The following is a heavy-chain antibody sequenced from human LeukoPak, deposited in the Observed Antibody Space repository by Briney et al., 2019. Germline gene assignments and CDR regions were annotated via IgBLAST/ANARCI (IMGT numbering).Heavy chain of an antibody. CDR1: GFTFSSYG. CDR3: ARAPPLWGFDY. V-gene: IGHV3-74*01. CDR2: INSDGSST. J-gene: IGHJ4*02. D-gene: IGHD7-27*01. Sequence: GGSLRLSCAASGFTFSSYGMNWVRQAPGEGLVWVSRINSDGSSTSYADSVKGRFTISRDNAKNTLYLQMNSLRAEDTAVYYCARAPPLWGFDYWGQGTLVTVSS.